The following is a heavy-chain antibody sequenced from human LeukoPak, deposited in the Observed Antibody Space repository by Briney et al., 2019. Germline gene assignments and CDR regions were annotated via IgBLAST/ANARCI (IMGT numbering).Heavy chain of an antibody. V-gene: IGHV4-38-2*02. CDR2: IHHSGST. J-gene: IGHJ4*02. D-gene: IGHD6-13*01. Sequence: PSETLSLTCAVSGYSISSGYYWGWIRQPPGKGLEWIGSIHHSGSTYYNPSLKSRVTISVDTSKNQFSLKLSSVTAADTAVYYCAREGIAAAGVDYWGQGTLVTVSS. CDR1: GYSISSGYY. CDR3: AREGIAAAGVDY.